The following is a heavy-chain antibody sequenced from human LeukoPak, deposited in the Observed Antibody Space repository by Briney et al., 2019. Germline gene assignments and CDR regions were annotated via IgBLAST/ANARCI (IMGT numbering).Heavy chain of an antibody. CDR1: GDSVSGNSAA. J-gene: IGHJ4*02. CDR3: ARAYYDFWSGYCIDY. V-gene: IGHV6-1*01. D-gene: IGHD3-3*01. CDR2: TYYRSKWYN. Sequence: SQTLSLTCAISGDSVSGNSAAWNWIRQSPSRGLEWLGRTYYRSKWYNDYAVSVKSRITINPGTSKNQFSLQLNSVTPEDTAVYYCARAYYDFWSGYCIDYWGQGTLVTVSS.